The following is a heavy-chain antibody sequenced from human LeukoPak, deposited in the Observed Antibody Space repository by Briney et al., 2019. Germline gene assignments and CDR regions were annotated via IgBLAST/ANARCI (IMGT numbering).Heavy chain of an antibody. D-gene: IGHD3-22*01. CDR3: ARSDQTYYYDI. CDR2: ISSSSSYI. CDR1: GFTFSSYS. V-gene: IGHV3-21*01. J-gene: IGHJ4*02. Sequence: GGSLRLSCAASGFTFSSYSMNWVREAPGKGLEWVSSISSSSSYIYYADSVKGQFTISRDNAKNSLYLQMNSLRAEDTAVYYCARSDQTYYYDIRGQGTLVTVSS.